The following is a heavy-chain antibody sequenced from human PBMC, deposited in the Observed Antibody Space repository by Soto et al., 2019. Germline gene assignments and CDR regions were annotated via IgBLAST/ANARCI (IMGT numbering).Heavy chain of an antibody. Sequence: QVQLVESGRGVVQPGRSLRLSCAASGFTFSSYAMHWVRQAPGKGLEWVAVISYDGSNKYYADSVKGRFTISRDNSKNRLYLQMNSLRSEDTAVYYCARDPLWGTAMVLWYFDLWGRGTLVTVSS. CDR3: ARDPLWGTAMVLWYFDL. CDR1: GFTFSSYA. CDR2: ISYDGSNK. V-gene: IGHV3-30-3*01. D-gene: IGHD5-18*01. J-gene: IGHJ2*01.